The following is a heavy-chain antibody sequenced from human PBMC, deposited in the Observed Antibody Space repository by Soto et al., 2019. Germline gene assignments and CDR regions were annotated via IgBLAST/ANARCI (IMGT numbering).Heavy chain of an antibody. Sequence: PGGSLRLSCAASGFTFSSYGMHWVRQAPGKGLEWVAVIWYDGSNKYYADSVKGRFTISRDNSKNTLYLQMNSLRAEDTAVYYCARGPYSNYYYYYGMDVWGQGTPLTVSS. J-gene: IGHJ6*02. V-gene: IGHV3-33*01. CDR2: IWYDGSNK. D-gene: IGHD4-4*01. CDR3: ARGPYSNYYYYYGMDV. CDR1: GFTFSSYG.